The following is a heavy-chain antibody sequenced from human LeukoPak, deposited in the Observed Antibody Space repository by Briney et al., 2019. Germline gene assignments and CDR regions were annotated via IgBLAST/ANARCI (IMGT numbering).Heavy chain of an antibody. J-gene: IGHJ3*02. V-gene: IGHV1-18*01. CDR1: GYTFTSYD. CDR3: ARDRYDYIWGGFPLAFDI. CDR2: NSAYNGNT. Sequence: GASVKVSCKASGYTFTSYDISWVRQAPGQGLEWTGWNSAYNGNTNYAQKLQGRVTMTTGTSTSTAYMELRSLRSDDTAVYYCARDRYDYIWGGFPLAFDIWGQGTMVTVSS. D-gene: IGHD3-16*01.